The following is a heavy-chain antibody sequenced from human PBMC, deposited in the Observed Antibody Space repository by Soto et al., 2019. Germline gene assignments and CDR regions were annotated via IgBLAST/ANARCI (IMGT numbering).Heavy chain of an antibody. Sequence: EVQLVESGGGLIQPGGSLRLSCAASGFTVSSNYMSWVRQAPGKGLEWVSVIYSGGSTYYADSVKGRFTISRDNSKNTLYLQMNSLKAEDTAVYYCASSGNQRGYSYGPFDYWGQGTLVTVSS. J-gene: IGHJ4*02. CDR3: ASSGNQRGYSYGPFDY. V-gene: IGHV3-53*01. D-gene: IGHD5-18*01. CDR1: GFTVSSNY. CDR2: IYSGGST.